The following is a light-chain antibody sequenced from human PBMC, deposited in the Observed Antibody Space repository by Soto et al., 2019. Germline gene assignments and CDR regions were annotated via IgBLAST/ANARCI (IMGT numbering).Light chain of an antibody. CDR3: QQRSRWPPIT. J-gene: IGKJ5*01. CDR1: QSVSSSY. V-gene: IGKV3D-20*02. Sequence: EIVLTQSPGTLSLSPGERATLSCRASQSVSSSYLAWYQQKPGQAPRLLIYGASSRATGIPDRFSGSGSGTDFTLTISSLEPEDFAVYYCQQRSRWPPITFGQGTRLEIK. CDR2: GAS.